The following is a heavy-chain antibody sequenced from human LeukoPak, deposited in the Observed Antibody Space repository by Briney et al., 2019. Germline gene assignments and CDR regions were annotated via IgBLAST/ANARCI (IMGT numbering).Heavy chain of an antibody. CDR2: IYYSGST. Sequence: SETLSLTCTVSGGSNSSYYWSWIRQPPGKGLEWIGYIYYSGSTNYNPSLKSRVTISVDTSKNQFSLKLSSVTAADTAVYYCARLSVAYYYDSSDAFDIWGQGTMVTVSS. D-gene: IGHD3-22*01. J-gene: IGHJ3*02. CDR3: ARLSVAYYYDSSDAFDI. V-gene: IGHV4-59*01. CDR1: GGSNSSYY.